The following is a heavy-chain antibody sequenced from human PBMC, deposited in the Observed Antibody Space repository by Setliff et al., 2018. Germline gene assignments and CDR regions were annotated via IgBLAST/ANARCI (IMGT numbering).Heavy chain of an antibody. D-gene: IGHD3-10*01. CDR2: INTNSGDT. V-gene: IGHV1-2*02. CDR3: ARTKGFVDGYLDP. Sequence: ASVKVSCKTSPYSFSGYYIHWVRQAPGQGLEWMGWINTNSGDTRYAQKFQGRVTMTRDKSISTDYMELSRLRSDDTAVYYCARTKGFVDGYLDPWGQGTLVTVSS. CDR1: PYSFSGYY. J-gene: IGHJ5*02.